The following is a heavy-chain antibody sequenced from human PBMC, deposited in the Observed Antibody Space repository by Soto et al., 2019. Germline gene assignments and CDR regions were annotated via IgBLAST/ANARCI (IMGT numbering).Heavy chain of an antibody. CDR2: INPSGGST. D-gene: IGHD6-13*01. V-gene: IGHV1-46*01. J-gene: IGHJ5*02. Sequence: ASVKVSCKASGFTFTSYYMHWVRQAPGQGLEWMGIINPSGGSTSYAQKFQGRVTMTRDTSTSTVYMELSSLRSEDTAVYYCARKIAAAGSWFDPWGQGTLVTVSS. CDR3: ARKIAAAGSWFDP. CDR1: GFTFTSYY.